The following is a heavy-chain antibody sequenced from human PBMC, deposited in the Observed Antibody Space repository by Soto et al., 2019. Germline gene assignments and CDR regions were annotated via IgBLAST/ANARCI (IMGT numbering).Heavy chain of an antibody. CDR3: ARANSWYYWGSGWSPSCYYGMDV. D-gene: IGHD6-19*01. V-gene: IGHV4-34*01. CDR2: INHSGST. Sequence: TLSLTCAVYGGSFSGYYWSWIRQPPGKGLEWIGEINHSGSTNYNPSLKSRVTISVDTSKNQFSLKLSSVTAADTAVYYCARANSWYYWGSGWSPSCYYGMDVWGQGTTVTVSS. CDR1: GGSFSGYY. J-gene: IGHJ6*02.